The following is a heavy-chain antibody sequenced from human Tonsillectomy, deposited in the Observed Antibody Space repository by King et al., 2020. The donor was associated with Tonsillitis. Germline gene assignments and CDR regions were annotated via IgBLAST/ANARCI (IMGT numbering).Heavy chain of an antibody. D-gene: IGHD3-10*01. CDR1: GFTFGDYA. V-gene: IGHV3-49*03. Sequence: VQLVESGGGLVQPGRSLRLSCTASGFTFGDYAMSWFRQAPRKGLEWVGFIRGKGYGGTPEYAASVKGRFTISREDSTSIAYLQMTSLKTEDTAVYYCARYGIPIGGSNDYWGQGTLVTVSS. J-gene: IGHJ4*02. CDR3: ARYGIPIGGSNDY. CDR2: IRGKGYGGTP.